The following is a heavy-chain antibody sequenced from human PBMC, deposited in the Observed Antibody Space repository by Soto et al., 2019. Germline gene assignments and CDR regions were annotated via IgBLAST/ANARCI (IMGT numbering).Heavy chain of an antibody. CDR3: ARSSPLWPDAFDI. V-gene: IGHV4-30-2*01. J-gene: IGHJ3*02. Sequence: QLQLQESGSGLVKPSQTLSLTCAVSGGSISSGGYSWSWIRQPPGKVLEWIGYIYHSGSTYYNPSLKSRVTISVDRSKNQFSLKLSSVTAADTAVYYCARSSPLWPDAFDIWGQGTMVTVSS. CDR1: GGSISSGGYS. D-gene: IGHD3-10*01. CDR2: IYHSGST.